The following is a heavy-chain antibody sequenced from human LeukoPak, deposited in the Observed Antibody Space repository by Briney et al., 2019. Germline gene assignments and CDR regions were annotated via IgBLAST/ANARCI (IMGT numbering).Heavy chain of an antibody. D-gene: IGHD1-26*01. Sequence: GGSLRLSCEVSGFTFSSYWMSWVRQAPGKGLEWVANIKQDGSEKYYVDSVKGRFTISRDNAKNSLYLQMNSLRAEDTAVYYCARGASPYYYYGKDVWGQGTTVTVSS. CDR3: ARGASPYYYYGKDV. J-gene: IGHJ6*02. V-gene: IGHV3-7*03. CDR1: GFTFSSYW. CDR2: IKQDGSEK.